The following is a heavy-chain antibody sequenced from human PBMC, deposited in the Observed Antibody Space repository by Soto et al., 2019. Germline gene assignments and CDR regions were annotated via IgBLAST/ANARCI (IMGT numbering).Heavy chain of an antibody. Sequence: QVQLVESGGGVDQPGRSLRLSCAASGFTFSSYGMYWVRQASGKGLGWVAVIWFDGSNKYYADSVKGRFTISRDNSKNTLYLQMNSLRAEDTALYYCARASGPFDYWGQGTLVTVSP. CDR3: ARASGPFDY. J-gene: IGHJ4*02. CDR1: GFTFSSYG. CDR2: IWFDGSNK. V-gene: IGHV3-33*01.